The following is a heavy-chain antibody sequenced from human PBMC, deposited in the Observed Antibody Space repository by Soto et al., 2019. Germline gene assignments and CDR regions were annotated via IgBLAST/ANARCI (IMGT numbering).Heavy chain of an antibody. CDR3: ARAFAGTPRRDAFDI. D-gene: IGHD1-1*01. CDR1: GYTFTSYA. CDR2: INAGNGKT. V-gene: IGHV1-3*01. Sequence: ASVKVSCKASGYTFTSYAMHWVRQAPGQRLEWMGWINAGNGKTKYSQKFQGRVTITRDTSASTAYMELSSLRSEDTAVYYCARAFAGTPRRDAFDIWGQGTMVTVSS. J-gene: IGHJ3*02.